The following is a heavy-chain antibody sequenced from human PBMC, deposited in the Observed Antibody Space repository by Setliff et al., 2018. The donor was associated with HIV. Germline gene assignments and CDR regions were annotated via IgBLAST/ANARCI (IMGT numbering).Heavy chain of an antibody. CDR1: GGTFSSYA. V-gene: IGHV1-69*10. Sequence: SVKVSCKASGGTFSSYAISWVRQAPGQGLEWMGGIIPILGNTKYSQKFQGRVTITRDTSASTAYMELSSLRSEDTAVYYCARDGLTVPYCGGDCYDWYFDLWGRGTLVTVSS. CDR3: ARDGLTVPYCGGDCYDWYFDL. CDR2: IIPILGNT. D-gene: IGHD2-21*02. J-gene: IGHJ2*01.